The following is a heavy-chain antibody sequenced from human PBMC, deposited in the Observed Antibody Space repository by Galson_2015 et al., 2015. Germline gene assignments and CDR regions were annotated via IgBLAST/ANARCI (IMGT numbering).Heavy chain of an antibody. D-gene: IGHD6-19*01. CDR1: GFTFSDYA. Sequence: SLRLSCAASGFTFSDYAMHWVRQAPGKGLEWVAVIEHDGSRDQYADSVKGRFTISRDDSKNTLYLQMNSLRAEDTAVYYCAKENPGWQVPKDYWGQGTLVTASS. V-gene: IGHV3-30*18. CDR3: AKENPGWQVPKDY. CDR2: IEHDGSRD. J-gene: IGHJ4*02.